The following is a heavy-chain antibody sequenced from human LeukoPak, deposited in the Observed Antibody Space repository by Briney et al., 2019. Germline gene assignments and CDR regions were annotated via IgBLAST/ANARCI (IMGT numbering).Heavy chain of an antibody. V-gene: IGHV4-34*01. D-gene: IGHD1-26*01. CDR3: ARQSFAPFQVGPETPIES. Sequence: SETLSLTCAVYGGSFSGYYWSWIRQPPGKGLEWIGEINHSGSTNYNPSLKSRVTISVDTSKNQFSLKLSSVTAVDTAVYYCARQSFAPFQVGPETPIESWGQGTLVTVSS. CDR2: INHSGST. CDR1: GGSFSGYY. J-gene: IGHJ4*02.